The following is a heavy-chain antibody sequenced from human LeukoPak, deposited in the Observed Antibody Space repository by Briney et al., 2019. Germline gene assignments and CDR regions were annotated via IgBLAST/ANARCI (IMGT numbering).Heavy chain of an antibody. D-gene: IGHD1-7*01. J-gene: IGHJ4*02. CDR1: GFTFSSYS. V-gene: IGHV3-48*02. Sequence: PGGSLRLSCAASGFTFSSYSMNWVRQAPGKGLEWVSYISSSSSTIYYADSVEGRFTISRDNAKNSLYLQMNSLRDEDTAVYYCASGGPNWNYAAGKDYWGQGTLVTVSS. CDR3: ASGGPNWNYAAGKDY. CDR2: ISSSSSTI.